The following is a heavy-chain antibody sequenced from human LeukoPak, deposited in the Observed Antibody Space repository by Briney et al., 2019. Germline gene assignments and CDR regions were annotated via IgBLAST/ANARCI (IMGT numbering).Heavy chain of an antibody. J-gene: IGHJ4*02. CDR1: GFTFSDYY. V-gene: IGHV4-4*07. CDR3: ARGVNSGYFDY. D-gene: IGHD1-26*01. Sequence: PGGSLRLSCAASGFTFSDYYWSWIRQPAGKGLEWIGRIYTSGSTNYNPSLKSRVTISVDTSKNQFSLKLSSVTAADTAVYYCARGVNSGYFDYCGQGTLVTVSS. CDR2: IYTSGST.